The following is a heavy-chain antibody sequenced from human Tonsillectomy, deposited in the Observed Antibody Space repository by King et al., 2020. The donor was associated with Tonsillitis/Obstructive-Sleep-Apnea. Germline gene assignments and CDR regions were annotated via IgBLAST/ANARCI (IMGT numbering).Heavy chain of an antibody. CDR2: IWYEGSNK. CDR1: GFTFSSYG. Sequence: VQLVESGGGVVQPGRSLRLSCAASGFTFSSYGMHWVRQAPGKGLEWGAVIWYEGSNKYFADSVKGRFTISRDNSKNTLYLQMNSLRAEDTAVYYCARVGNQWLGAPLGLGYWGQGTLVTVSS. CDR3: ARVGNQWLGAPLGLGY. V-gene: IGHV3-33*01. J-gene: IGHJ4*02. D-gene: IGHD6-19*01.